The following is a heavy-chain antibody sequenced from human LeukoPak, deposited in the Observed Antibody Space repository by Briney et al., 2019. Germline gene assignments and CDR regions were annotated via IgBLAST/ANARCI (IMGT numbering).Heavy chain of an antibody. D-gene: IGHD3-9*01. CDR3: ARVDILTGYFDY. V-gene: IGHV3-11*06. Sequence: GGPLRLSCAASGFTFSDYYMSWIRQAPGKGLEWVSYISSSSSYTNYADSVKGRFTISRDNAKNSLYLQMNSLRAEDTAVYYCARVDILTGYFDYWGQGTLVTVSS. CDR1: GFTFSDYY. J-gene: IGHJ4*02. CDR2: ISSSSSYT.